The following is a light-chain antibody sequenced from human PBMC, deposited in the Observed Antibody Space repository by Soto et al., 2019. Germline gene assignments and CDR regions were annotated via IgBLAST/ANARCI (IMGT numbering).Light chain of an antibody. V-gene: IGKV1-9*01. Sequence: DIQLTQSPSFLSASVGDRVTITCRASQDISSYLAWYQQKPGKAPKLLIYGASTLQSGVPSRFSGSGSGTEFTLTISSLQPEDFATYYCQQLNSFPLTFGPGTKVDIK. J-gene: IGKJ3*01. CDR1: QDISSY. CDR2: GAS. CDR3: QQLNSFPLT.